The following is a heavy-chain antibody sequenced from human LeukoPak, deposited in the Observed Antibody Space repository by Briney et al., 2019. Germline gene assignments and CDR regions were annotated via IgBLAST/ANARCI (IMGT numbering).Heavy chain of an antibody. V-gene: IGHV3-7*04. CDR1: VFTFSSYW. CDR3: ARVYYDILTGSYGMDV. CDR2: IKQDGNEK. J-gene: IGHJ6*02. D-gene: IGHD3-9*01. Sequence: GGSLRLSCAASVFTFSSYWMSWVRQAPGKGLEGGANIKQDGNEKYYVDSVKVSFTLSRDNAKTSLYLQMNSLRAEATAVYYCARVYYDILTGSYGMDVWGQGTTVTVSS.